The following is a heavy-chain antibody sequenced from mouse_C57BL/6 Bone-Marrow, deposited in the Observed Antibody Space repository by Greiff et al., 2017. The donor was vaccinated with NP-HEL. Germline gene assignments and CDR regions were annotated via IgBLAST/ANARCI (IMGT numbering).Heavy chain of an antibody. CDR1: GYAFSSSW. D-gene: IGHD1-2*01. Sequence: QVQLQQSGPELVKPGASVKISCKASGYAFSSSWMNWVKQRPGKGLEWIGRIYPGDGDTNYNGKFKGKATLTADKSSSTAYMQLSSLTSEDSAVYFCASTARDMDYWGQGTSVTVSS. CDR3: ASTARDMDY. CDR2: IYPGDGDT. J-gene: IGHJ4*01. V-gene: IGHV1-82*01.